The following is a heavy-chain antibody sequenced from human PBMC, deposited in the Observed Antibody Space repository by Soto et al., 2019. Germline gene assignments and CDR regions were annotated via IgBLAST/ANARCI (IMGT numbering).Heavy chain of an antibody. V-gene: IGHV4-4*07. CDR3: VRDGTKTLRDWFDP. J-gene: IGHJ5*02. Sequence: SETLSLTCTVSGASISGFYWSWIRKSAGKGLEWIGRIYATGTTDYNPSLKSRVMMSVDTSKKQFSLKLRSVTDADTAVYYCVRDGTKTLRDWFDPWGQGISVTV. D-gene: IGHD1-1*01. CDR1: GASISGFY. CDR2: IYATGTT.